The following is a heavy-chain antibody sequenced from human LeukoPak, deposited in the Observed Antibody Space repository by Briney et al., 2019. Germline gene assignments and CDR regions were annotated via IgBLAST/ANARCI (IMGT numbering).Heavy chain of an antibody. J-gene: IGHJ5*02. CDR3: ERDHPKRYNWFDP. CDR1: GYTFTSYG. Sequence: GASVKVSCKASGYTFTSYGISWVRQAPGQGLEWMGWISAYNGNTNYAQKLQGRVTMTKDTSTSTAYMELRSLRSDDTAVYYYERDHPKRYNWFDPSGQGTLVTVSS. V-gene: IGHV1-18*01. CDR2: ISAYNGNT.